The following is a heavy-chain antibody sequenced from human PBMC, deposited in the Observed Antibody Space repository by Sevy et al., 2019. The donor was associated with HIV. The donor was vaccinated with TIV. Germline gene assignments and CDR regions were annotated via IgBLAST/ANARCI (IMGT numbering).Heavy chain of an antibody. V-gene: IGHV3-33*03. CDR3: AKEDDACDV. CDR2: LWSHGRRE. CDR1: GFTFCNYA. Sequence: GGSLRLSCAGSGFTFCNYAMHWVRQAPGKGLECVAGLWSHGRREYYADFAKGRFTISRDNSKNTVYLHMDSLRTDDTAVYYCAKEDDACDVWGQGTMVTVSS. J-gene: IGHJ3*01.